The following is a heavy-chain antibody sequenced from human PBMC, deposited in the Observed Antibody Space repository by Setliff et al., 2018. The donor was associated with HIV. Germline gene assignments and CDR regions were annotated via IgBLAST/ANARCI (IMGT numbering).Heavy chain of an antibody. J-gene: IGHJ4*02. Sequence: SETLSLTCAVHGGSFSDYYWTWIRQPPGKGLEWIGEIKHSGSTNYNPSLKSRVTISVDTAKNRFSLNLTSVTAADTAVYYCARGGFKWSGSYADYWGQGTLVTVSS. V-gene: IGHV4-34*01. CDR3: ARGGFKWSGSYADY. D-gene: IGHD1-26*01. CDR1: GGSFSDYY. CDR2: IKHSGST.